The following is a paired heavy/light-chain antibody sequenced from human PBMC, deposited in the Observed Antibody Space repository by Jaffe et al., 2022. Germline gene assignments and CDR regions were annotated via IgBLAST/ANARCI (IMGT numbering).Light chain of an antibody. V-gene: IGKV2-30*01. CDR3: MQGTHWPLT. Sequence: DVVMTQSPLSLPVTVGQPASISCRSSQSLVYSDGNTYLSWFQQRPGQSPRRLIYKVSKRDSGVPDRFSGSGSGTDFTLKISRVEAEDVGVYYCMQGTHWPLTFGPGTKVDIK. CDR2: KVS. J-gene: IGKJ3*01. CDR1: QSLVYSDGNTY.
Heavy chain of an antibody. CDR1: GFAFSRFG. CDR3: AILLFYGDYRGDAFDI. Sequence: QVQVVESGGGVVQPGESLRLSCAASGFAFSRFGMHWVRQAPGKGLEWVAFKPYDESNKYYADSVRGRFTISRDNSKNTLFLQMNSLRPEDTAVYYCAILLFYGDYRGDAFDIWGQGTVVTVSS. CDR2: KPYDESNK. V-gene: IGHV3-30*02. D-gene: IGHD4-17*01. J-gene: IGHJ3*02.